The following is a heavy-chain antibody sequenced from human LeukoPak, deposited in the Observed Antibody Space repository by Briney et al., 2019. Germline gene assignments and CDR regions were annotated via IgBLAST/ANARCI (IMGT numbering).Heavy chain of an antibody. V-gene: IGHV3-23*01. D-gene: IGHD3-22*01. J-gene: IGHJ2*01. CDR2: ISGSGGST. CDR3: AKDLTMIVVLWYLDL. Sequence: GGSLRLSCAASGFTFSSYAMSWVRQAPGKGLEWVSAISGSGGSTYYADSVKGRFTISRDNSKNTLYLQMNSLRAEDTAVYYCAKDLTMIVVLWYLDLWGRGTLVTVSS. CDR1: GFTFSSYA.